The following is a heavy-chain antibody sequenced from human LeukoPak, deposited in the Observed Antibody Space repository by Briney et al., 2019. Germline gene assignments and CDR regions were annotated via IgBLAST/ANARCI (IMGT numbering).Heavy chain of an antibody. CDR2: ISSSGGTI. CDR3: AREPRELEPRGQFDW. Sequence: GGSLRLSCAASGFTFSNFEMHWVRQAPGKGLEWISYISSSGGTIFYSDSVKGRFTISRDNAKNSLYLRMNSLRAEDTAVYYCAREPRELEPRGQFDWWGQGTLVTVSS. V-gene: IGHV3-48*03. CDR1: GFTFSNFE. D-gene: IGHD1-1*01. J-gene: IGHJ4*02.